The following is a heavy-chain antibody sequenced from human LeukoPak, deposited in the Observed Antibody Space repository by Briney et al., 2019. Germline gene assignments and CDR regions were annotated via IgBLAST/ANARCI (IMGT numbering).Heavy chain of an antibody. V-gene: IGHV4-34*01. CDR2: INHSGST. CDR3: ARGEQLVAVFDY. J-gene: IGHJ4*02. CDR1: GGSFSVYY. D-gene: IGHD6-6*01. Sequence: NPSETLSLTCAVYGGSFSVYYWSWIRQPPGKGLEWIGEINHSGSTNYNPSLKSRVTISVDTSKNQFSLKLSSVTAADTAVYYCARGEQLVAVFDYWGQGTLVTVSS.